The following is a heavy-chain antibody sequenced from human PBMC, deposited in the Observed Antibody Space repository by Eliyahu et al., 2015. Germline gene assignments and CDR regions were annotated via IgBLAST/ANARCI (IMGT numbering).Heavy chain of an antibody. V-gene: IGHV3-21*01. CDR2: ISPSSKNI. CDR3: VRIPKSANYPNWFDP. D-gene: IGHD4/OR15-4a*01. J-gene: IGHJ5*02. Sequence: EVQLVESGGGLVKPGGSLRLSCAASGFIXHPYTMNWIRQAPGKGLEWVXCISPSSKNIYYADSVKGRFTISRDDAKNSLYLQMNSLRVEDTAVYFCVRIPKSANYPNWFDPWGQGTLVTVSS. CDR1: GFIXHPYT.